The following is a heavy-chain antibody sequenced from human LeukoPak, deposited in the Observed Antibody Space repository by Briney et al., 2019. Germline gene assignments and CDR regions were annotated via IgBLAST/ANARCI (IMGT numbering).Heavy chain of an antibody. CDR3: ASLGYCSGGSCLRPDY. CDR2: ISSSGSTI. V-gene: IGHV3-48*03. CDR1: GFTFSSYE. D-gene: IGHD2-15*01. Sequence: GGPLRLSCAASGFTFSSYEMNWVRQAPGKGLEWVSYISSSGSTIYYADSVKGRFTISRDNAKNSLYLQMNSLRAEDTAVYYCASLGYCSGGSCLRPDYWGQGTLVTVSS. J-gene: IGHJ4*02.